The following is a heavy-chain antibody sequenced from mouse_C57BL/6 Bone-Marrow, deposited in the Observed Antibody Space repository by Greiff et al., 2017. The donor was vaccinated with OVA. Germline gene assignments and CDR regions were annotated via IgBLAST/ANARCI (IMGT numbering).Heavy chain of an antibody. D-gene: IGHD2-2*01. CDR1: EYEFPSHD. J-gene: IGHJ4*01. V-gene: IGHV5-2*01. Sequence: EVKLMESGGGLVQPGESLKLSCESNEYEFPSHDMSWVRKTPEKRLELVAAINSDGGSTYYPDTMERRFIISRDNTKKTLYLQMRSLRSEDTALYYCAIYYGYGGGYAMDYWGQGTSVTVSS. CDR3: AIYYGYGGGYAMDY. CDR2: INSDGGST.